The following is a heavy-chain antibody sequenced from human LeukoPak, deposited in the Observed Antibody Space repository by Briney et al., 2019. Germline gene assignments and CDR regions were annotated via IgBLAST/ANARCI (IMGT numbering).Heavy chain of an antibody. CDR3: VRHFGT. J-gene: IGHJ4*02. CDR1: GGSISSSYYY. Sequence: SETLSLTCTVSGGSISSSYYYWGWIRQPPGKGLEWIGSIYYSGSTYYNPSLKSRVTISVDTSKNQFSLKLRSVTAADTAVYYCVRHFGTWGQGTLVTVSS. V-gene: IGHV4-39*01. D-gene: IGHD3/OR15-3a*01. CDR2: IYYSGST.